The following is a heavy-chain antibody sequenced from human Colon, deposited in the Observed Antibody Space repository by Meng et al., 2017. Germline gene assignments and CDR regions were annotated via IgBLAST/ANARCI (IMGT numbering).Heavy chain of an antibody. CDR1: GFTLSSYW. CDR3: ARSGYKNGYDY. J-gene: IGHJ4*02. V-gene: IGHV3-74*01. Sequence: VHLEEPGGGLFQPGGPLRLSCAASGFTLSSYWMHWVRQVPGKGLVGVSRLNNDGSRADYADSVNGRFTISRDNARNTLFLQMHSLRAEDTAVYYCARSGYKNGYDYWGQGTLVTVSS. CDR2: LNNDGSRA. D-gene: IGHD5-18*01.